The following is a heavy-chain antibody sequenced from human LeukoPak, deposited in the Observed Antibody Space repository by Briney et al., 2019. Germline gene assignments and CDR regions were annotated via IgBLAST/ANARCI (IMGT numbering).Heavy chain of an antibody. CDR3: AREREWLRFRAVDY. V-gene: IGHV4-59*06. CDR2: IYYSGST. CDR1: GGSINSYY. D-gene: IGHD5-12*01. Sequence: SETLSLTCTVSGGSINSYYWSWIRQHPGKGLEWIGYIYYSGSTYYNPSLKSRVSISVDTSKTRFSLRLSSVTAADTAVYYCAREREWLRFRAVDYWGQGTLVAVSS. J-gene: IGHJ4*02.